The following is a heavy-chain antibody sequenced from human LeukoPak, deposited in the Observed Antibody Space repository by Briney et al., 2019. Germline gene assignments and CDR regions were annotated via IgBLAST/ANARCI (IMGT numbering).Heavy chain of an antibody. Sequence: SETLSLTCTVSGGSITSSSSYWGWIRQPPWRGLEWIASIHFRGNTYFNPSLESRVTISVETSKNQFSLRLSSVTAADTALYYCARVDAQGVPSPWGQGTLVTVSS. CDR1: GGSITSSSSY. CDR3: ARVDAQGVPSP. V-gene: IGHV4-39*01. CDR2: IHFRGNT. J-gene: IGHJ5*02. D-gene: IGHD3-16*01.